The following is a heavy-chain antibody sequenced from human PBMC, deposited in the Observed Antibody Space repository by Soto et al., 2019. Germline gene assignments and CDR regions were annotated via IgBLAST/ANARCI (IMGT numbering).Heavy chain of an antibody. D-gene: IGHD2-21*01. CDR1: GFTFSNYG. CDR2: ISRDGSVR. Sequence: PRLSCAASGFTFSNYGIHWVRQAPGNGLEWVAVISRDGSVRYYADSVKGRFTISRDNSKNTLYLQVNNLRAEDTAVYYCAKEYCGGHCSSDYFDYWGQGTLVTVSS. CDR3: AKEYCGGHCSSDYFDY. V-gene: IGHV3-30*18. J-gene: IGHJ4*02.